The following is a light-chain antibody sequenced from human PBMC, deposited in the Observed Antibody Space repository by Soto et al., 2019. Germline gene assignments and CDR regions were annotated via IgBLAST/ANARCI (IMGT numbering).Light chain of an antibody. CDR2: DVS. CDR3: SSYTSGSTPWV. CDR1: SSDIGNYNY. J-gene: IGLJ1*01. V-gene: IGLV2-14*03. Sequence: SVLTQPTSVYGAPGQSIIISCTGTSSDIGNYNYVSWYQHHPGKAPKLMICDVSDRPSGVSNRFSGSKSGNTASLTISGLQAEDEADYYCSSYTSGSTPWVFGTGTKVTVL.